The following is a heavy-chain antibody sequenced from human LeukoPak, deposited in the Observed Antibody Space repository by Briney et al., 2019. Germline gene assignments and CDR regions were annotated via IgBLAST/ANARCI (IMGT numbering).Heavy chain of an antibody. D-gene: IGHD3-10*01. CDR2: INTDGSDT. CDR3: ARAYYYDSRNYYNPTSSFDY. CDR1: GFTFSSYW. V-gene: IGHV3-74*01. Sequence: GGSLRLSCTASGFTFSSYWMHWVRQAPGKGLVWVSRINTDGSDTSYADSVKGRFTISRDNAKNSLYLQMNSLRAEDTAVYYCARAYYYDSRNYYNPTSSFDYWGQGTLVTVAS. J-gene: IGHJ4*02.